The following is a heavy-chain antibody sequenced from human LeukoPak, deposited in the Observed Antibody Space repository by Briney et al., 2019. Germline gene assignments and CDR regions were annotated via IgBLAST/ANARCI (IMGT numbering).Heavy chain of an antibody. CDR1: GISINPYY. Sequence: PSETLSLTCTVSGISINPYYWTWIRQPAGKGLEWIGRIISTTGSANYNPSLKSRVTMSVDTSKNQFYLELTSVTAADTAVYYCMKDGPSWGLLWGLGTLVTVSS. CDR2: IISTTGSA. J-gene: IGHJ4*02. V-gene: IGHV4-4*07. CDR3: MKDGPSWGLL. D-gene: IGHD3-16*01.